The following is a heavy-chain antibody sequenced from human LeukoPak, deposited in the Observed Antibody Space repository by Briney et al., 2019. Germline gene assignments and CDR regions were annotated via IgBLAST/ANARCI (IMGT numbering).Heavy chain of an antibody. D-gene: IGHD1-7*01. CDR2: I. V-gene: IGHV3-21*01. Sequence: PGGSLRLSCTASGFTFSTYSMNWVRQAPGKGLEWVSSIYYADSVKGRFTISRDNAKNSLYLQMNSLRAEDTAVYYCARDPPITGTEVDVWGKGTTVTVSS. J-gene: IGHJ6*04. CDR1: GFTFSTYS. CDR3: ARDPPITGTEVDV.